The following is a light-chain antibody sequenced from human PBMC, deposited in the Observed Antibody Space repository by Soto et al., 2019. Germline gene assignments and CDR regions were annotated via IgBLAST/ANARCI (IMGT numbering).Light chain of an antibody. V-gene: IGKV3-20*01. J-gene: IGKJ1*01. CDR1: QSVYSSY. CDR3: HQDDSSSWT. Sequence: EIVLTQSPGTLSLPPGERATVFCRASQSVYSSYLAGFQQKPGQAPRLLIYGASRRATVIPDRFSGSGSGTDFTLTSTRLEPEDLAVYYCHQDDSSSWTSGQGNKVEV. CDR2: GAS.